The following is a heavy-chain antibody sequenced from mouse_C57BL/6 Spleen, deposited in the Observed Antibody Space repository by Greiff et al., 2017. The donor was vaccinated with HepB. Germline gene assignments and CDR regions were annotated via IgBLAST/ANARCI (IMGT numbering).Heavy chain of an antibody. J-gene: IGHJ2*01. CDR3: ARLDYYGSSYHYFDY. V-gene: IGHV1-55*01. D-gene: IGHD1-1*01. Sequence: QVQLQQPGAELVKPGALVKMSCKASGYTFTSYWITWVKQRPGQGLEWIGDIYPGSGSTNYNEKFKSKATLTVDTSSSTAYMQLSSLTSEDSAVYYCARLDYYGSSYHYFDYWGQGTTLTVSS. CDR2: IYPGSGST. CDR1: GYTFTSYW.